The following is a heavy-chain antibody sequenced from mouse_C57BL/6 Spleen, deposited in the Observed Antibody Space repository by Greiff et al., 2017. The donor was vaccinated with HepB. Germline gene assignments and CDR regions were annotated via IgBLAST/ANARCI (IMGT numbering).Heavy chain of an antibody. CDR2: IYPSDSET. CDR1: GYTFTSYW. CDR3: ARRITTVVGAMDY. Sequence: VQLQQPGAELVRPGSSVKLSCKASGYTFTSYWMDWVKQRPGQGLEWIGNIYPSDSETHYNQKFKDKATLTVDKSSSTAYMQLSSLTSEDSAVYYCARRITTVVGAMDYGGQGTSVTVSS. J-gene: IGHJ4*01. V-gene: IGHV1-61*01. D-gene: IGHD1-1*01.